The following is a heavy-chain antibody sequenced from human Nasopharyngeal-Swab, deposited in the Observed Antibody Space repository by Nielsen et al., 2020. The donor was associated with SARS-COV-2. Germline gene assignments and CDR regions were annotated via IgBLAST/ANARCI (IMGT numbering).Heavy chain of an antibody. Sequence: GESLKISCAASGFTFSDYYMSGIRQAPGKGLEWVSYISSSGSTIYYADSVKGRFTISRDNAKNSLYLQMNSLRAEDTAVYYCARDREVATRKKKFDYWGQGTLVTVSS. V-gene: IGHV3-11*04. CDR1: GFTFSDYY. CDR2: ISSSGSTI. D-gene: IGHD5-24*01. J-gene: IGHJ4*02. CDR3: ARDREVATRKKKFDY.